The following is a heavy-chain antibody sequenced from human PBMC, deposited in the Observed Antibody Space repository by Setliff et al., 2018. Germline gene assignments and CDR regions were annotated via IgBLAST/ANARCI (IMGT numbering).Heavy chain of an antibody. CDR3: VRDDVRGYYMDV. CDR2: IRDTGTTV. V-gene: IGHV3-48*01. Sequence: PGGSLRLSCAASGFTFSSYAMHWVRQAPGKGLEWVSHIRDTGTTVHYADSVKGRFTISRDNAKNSLYLQMNSLRAEDTAVYYCVRDDVRGYYMDVWGKGTTVTVSS. D-gene: IGHD3-10*02. CDR1: GFTFSSYA. J-gene: IGHJ6*03.